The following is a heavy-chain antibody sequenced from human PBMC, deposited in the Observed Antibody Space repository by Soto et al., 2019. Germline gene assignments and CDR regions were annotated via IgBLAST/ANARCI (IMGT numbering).Heavy chain of an antibody. CDR1: IVTFVGGA. Sequence: HGWSLRRACASSIVTFVGGAMVWNRQAPGKGLDWVSVISGSGGITYSADSVKGRFTISRDNSKNILYLQMNSLRAEDTAVYYCAKGIPDTGGYYYYSMDVWGQGTAVTVSS. V-gene: IGHV3-23*01. CDR2: ISGSGGIT. D-gene: IGHD2-2*02. J-gene: IGHJ6*02. CDR3: AKGIPDTGGYYYYSMDV.